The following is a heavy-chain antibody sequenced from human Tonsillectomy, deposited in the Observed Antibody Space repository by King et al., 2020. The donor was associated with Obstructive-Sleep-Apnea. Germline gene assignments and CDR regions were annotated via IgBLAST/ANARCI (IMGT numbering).Heavy chain of an antibody. CDR1: GFTFTSYG. CDR2: ISGSGGTT. J-gene: IGHJ4*02. D-gene: IGHD1-1*01. CDR3: AKERSWNEDFDN. V-gene: IGHV3-23*04. Sequence: VQLVESGGGLVQPGGSLRLSCEGSGFTFTSYGMTWVRQPLGKGLDWVSGISGSGGTTYYADSVKGRFTSSRDNSKNTLYLQMNSLRAEDTAVYYCAKERSWNEDFDNWGQGTLVTVSS.